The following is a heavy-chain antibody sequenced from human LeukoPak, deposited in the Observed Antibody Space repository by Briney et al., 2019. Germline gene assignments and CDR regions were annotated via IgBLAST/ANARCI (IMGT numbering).Heavy chain of an antibody. CDR2: ISWNSGSI. CDR3: ANQPGIAAAPFDY. CDR1: GFTFDDYA. Sequence: PGGSLRLSCAASGFTFDDYAMHWVRQAPGKGLEWVSGISWNSGSIGYADPVKGRFTISRDNSKNTLYLQMNSLRAEDTAVYYCANQPGIAAAPFDYWGQGTLVTVSS. D-gene: IGHD6-13*01. J-gene: IGHJ4*02. V-gene: IGHV3-9*01.